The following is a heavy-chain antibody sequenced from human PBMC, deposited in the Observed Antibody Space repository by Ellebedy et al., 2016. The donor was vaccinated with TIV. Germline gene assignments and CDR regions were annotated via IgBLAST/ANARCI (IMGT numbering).Heavy chain of an antibody. J-gene: IGHJ5*02. CDR3: ARYCNSTTCSNWFDP. D-gene: IGHD2/OR15-2a*01. Sequence: AASVKVSCKTSSYTFTSYGISWVRQAPGQGLEWMGWISAYNGNTNDAQMLQGRVTMTTDTFTSTAYMELRSLRSDDTAVYYCARYCNSTTCSNWFDPWGQGTLVTVSS. CDR1: SYTFTSYG. V-gene: IGHV1-18*04. CDR2: ISAYNGNT.